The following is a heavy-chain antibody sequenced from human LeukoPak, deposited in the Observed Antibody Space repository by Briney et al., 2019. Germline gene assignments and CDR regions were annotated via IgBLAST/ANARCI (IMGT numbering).Heavy chain of an antibody. CDR3: ARGTYGSAWYVDY. CDR2: IYYSGTT. Sequence: RASETLSLTCTVSGGSISSYYWSWIRQPPGKGLEWIGYIYYSGTTNYNPSLKSRVTISLDTSKNQFSLKLTSVTAADTAIYYCARGTYGSAWYVDYWGQGTLVTVSS. J-gene: IGHJ4*02. D-gene: IGHD6-19*01. CDR1: GGSISSYY. V-gene: IGHV4-59*01.